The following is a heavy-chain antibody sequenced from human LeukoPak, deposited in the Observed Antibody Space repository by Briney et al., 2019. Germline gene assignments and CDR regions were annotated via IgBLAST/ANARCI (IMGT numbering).Heavy chain of an antibody. CDR1: GFTFSSYA. J-gene: IGHJ4*02. CDR2: ISGSGGST. CDR3: AKAVSRRMITFGGDN. Sequence: GGSLRLSCAASGFTFSSYAMSWVRQAPGKGLEWVSAISGSGGSTYYADSVKGRFTISRDNSKNTLYLQMNSLGAEDTAVYYCAKAVSRRMITFGGDNWGQGTLVTVSS. V-gene: IGHV3-23*01. D-gene: IGHD3-16*01.